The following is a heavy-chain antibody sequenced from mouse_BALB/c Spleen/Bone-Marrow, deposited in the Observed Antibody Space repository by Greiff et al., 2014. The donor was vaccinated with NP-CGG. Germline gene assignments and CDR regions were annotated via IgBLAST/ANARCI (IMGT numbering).Heavy chain of an antibody. CDR1: GFTFSNCG. CDR2: INGNGGST. V-gene: IGHV5-6-3*01. D-gene: IGHD2-1*01. J-gene: IGHJ2*01. CDR3: VRGNYGNYVDYFDF. Sequence: EVQLVESGGGLVQPGGSLKLSCAASGFTFSNCGMSWVRQTPDKRLELVATINGNGGSTYYPDSVKGRFTISRDTAKNTLYLQMSSLKSEETAMYYCVRGNYGNYVDYFDFWGQGTTLTVSS.